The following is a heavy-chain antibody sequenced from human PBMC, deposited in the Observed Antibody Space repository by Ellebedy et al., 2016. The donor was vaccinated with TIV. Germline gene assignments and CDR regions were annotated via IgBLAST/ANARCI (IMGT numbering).Heavy chain of an antibody. J-gene: IGHJ3*01. CDR3: VKERFGTRWVSFDA. Sequence: GESLKISCSASGFDFRGFSMHWVRQRPGKGLEWVCLLYRDCSRSFYGDSFEGRFTISRQNSESSLYLEMRALSNYDTAIYYCVKERFGTRWVSFDAWGRGTMVTVSS. D-gene: IGHD3-16*01. CDR1: GFDFRGFS. V-gene: IGHV3-43*01. CDR2: LYRDCSRS.